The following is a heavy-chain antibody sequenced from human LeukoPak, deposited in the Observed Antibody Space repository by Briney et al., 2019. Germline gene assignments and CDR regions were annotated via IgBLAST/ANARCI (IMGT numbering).Heavy chain of an antibody. J-gene: IGHJ3*02. Sequence: GGSLRLSCAASGFTFDDYAMHWVRQAPGKGLEWVSVISGDGGGTYYADSVKGRFTISRDNAKNTLYLQMNSLRAEDTAVYYCARSISDAFDIWGQGTMVTVSS. CDR3: ARSISDAFDI. V-gene: IGHV3-43*02. CDR2: ISGDGGGT. CDR1: GFTFDDYA. D-gene: IGHD2/OR15-2a*01.